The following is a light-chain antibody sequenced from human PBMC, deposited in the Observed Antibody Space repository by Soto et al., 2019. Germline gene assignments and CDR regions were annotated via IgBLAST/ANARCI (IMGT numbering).Light chain of an antibody. CDR3: QHYNNRPLT. J-gene: IGKJ4*01. Sequence: IVMTQSPATLSVSPGEGATLSCRASQSVSSNLAWYQQKPGQAPRLLIYGASTRATGIPARFSGSGSGTDFALTISSLQSEDFAVYYCQHYNNRPLTFGGGTMVEIK. CDR1: QSVSSN. V-gene: IGKV3-15*01. CDR2: GAS.